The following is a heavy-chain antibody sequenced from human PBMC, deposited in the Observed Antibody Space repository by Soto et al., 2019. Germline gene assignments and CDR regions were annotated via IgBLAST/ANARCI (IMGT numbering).Heavy chain of an antibody. Sequence: QVQLVESGGGVVQXXXSLRLSCAASAFTFRSYAMHWVRQAPGKGLEWVAVISYDGTYKYYADSVKGRFTISRDNSKNTLYLQMSSLRPEDTAVYYCARDAIYDGSGYYGSYFDYWGQGSLVTVSS. V-gene: IGHV3-30-3*01. CDR2: ISYDGTYK. CDR3: ARDAIYDGSGYYGSYFDY. D-gene: IGHD3-22*01. J-gene: IGHJ4*02. CDR1: AFTFRSYA.